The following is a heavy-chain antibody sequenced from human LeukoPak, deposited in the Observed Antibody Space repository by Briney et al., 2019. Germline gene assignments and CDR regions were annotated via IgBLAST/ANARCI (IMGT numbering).Heavy chain of an antibody. V-gene: IGHV3-21*01. Sequence: GGSLRLSCAASGFTFSSYAMTWVRQSPGKALEWVSAISRGGTETWSADSVEGRFTISRDNAKNSLYLQMNSLRAEDTAVYYCARIYDFWSNYQYYFDYWGQGTLVTVPS. D-gene: IGHD3-3*01. CDR1: GFTFSSYA. CDR3: ARIYDFWSNYQYYFDY. CDR2: ISRGGTET. J-gene: IGHJ4*02.